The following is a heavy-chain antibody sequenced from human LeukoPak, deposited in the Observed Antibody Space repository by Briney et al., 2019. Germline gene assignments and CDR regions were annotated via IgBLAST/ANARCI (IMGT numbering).Heavy chain of an antibody. J-gene: IGHJ5*02. D-gene: IGHD3-10*01. CDR1: GFTFSSYE. CDR3: ARGRRGYGSGSYFYTGWFDP. Sequence: PGGSLRLSCAASGFTFSSYEMNWVRQPPGKGLEWIGEINHSGSTNYNPSLKSRVTISVDTSKNQFSLKLSSVTAADTAVYYCARGRRGYGSGSYFYTGWFDPWGQGTLVTVSS. V-gene: IGHV4-34*01. CDR2: INHSGST.